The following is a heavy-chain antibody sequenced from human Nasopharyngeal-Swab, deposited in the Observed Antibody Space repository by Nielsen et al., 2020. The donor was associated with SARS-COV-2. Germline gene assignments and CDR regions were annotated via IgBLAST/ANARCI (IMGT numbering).Heavy chain of an antibody. Sequence: VRQAPGKGLEWVSVIYSGGSTYYADSVKVRFTISRDNSKNTLYLQMNSLRAEDTAVYYCARDSVSGYGHGYWGQGTLVTVSS. CDR2: IYSGGST. D-gene: IGHD5-12*01. J-gene: IGHJ4*02. V-gene: IGHV3-53*01. CDR3: ARDSVSGYGHGY.